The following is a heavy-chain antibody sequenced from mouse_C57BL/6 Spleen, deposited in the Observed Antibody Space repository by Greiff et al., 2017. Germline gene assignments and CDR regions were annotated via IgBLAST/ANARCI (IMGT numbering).Heavy chain of an antibody. CDR2: IDPNSGGT. CDR1: GYTFTSYW. J-gene: IGHJ4*01. CDR3: ARLHYGSSRGAMDY. V-gene: IGHV1-72*01. Sequence: VQLQQPGAELVKPGASVKLSCKASGYTFTSYWMHWVKQRPGRGLEWIGRIDPNSGGTKYNEKFKSKATLTVDKSSSTAYMQLSSLTTEDSAVYYCARLHYGSSRGAMDYWGQGTSVTVSS. D-gene: IGHD1-1*01.